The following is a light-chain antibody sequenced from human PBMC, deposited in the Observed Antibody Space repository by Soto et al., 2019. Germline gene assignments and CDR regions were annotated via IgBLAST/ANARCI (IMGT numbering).Light chain of an antibody. Sequence: EIVLTQSPATLSLSPGERATLSYRASQSVSSYLAWYQQKPGQAPRLLIYDASNRATGIPARFSGSGSGTDFTLTISSLEPEDFAVYYCQQRSTAFGGGTKVEIK. CDR3: QQRSTA. V-gene: IGKV3-11*01. CDR1: QSVSSY. CDR2: DAS. J-gene: IGKJ4*01.